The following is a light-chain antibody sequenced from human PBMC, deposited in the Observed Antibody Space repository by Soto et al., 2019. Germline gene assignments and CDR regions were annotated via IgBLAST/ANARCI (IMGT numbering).Light chain of an antibody. CDR2: EGS. J-gene: IGLJ2*01. CDR1: SSDVGSYNL. V-gene: IGLV2-23*01. CDR3: CSYAGSSTVV. Sequence: QSALTQPASVSGSPGQSITISCTGTSSDVGSYNLVSWYQQHPGKAPKLMIYEGSKRPSGVSNPCSGSKSGNTASLTISGLQAEDEADYYCCSYAGSSTVVFGGGTKVTVL.